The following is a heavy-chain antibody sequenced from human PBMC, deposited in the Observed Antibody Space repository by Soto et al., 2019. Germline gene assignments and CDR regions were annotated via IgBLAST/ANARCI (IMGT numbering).Heavy chain of an antibody. J-gene: IGHJ6*02. CDR2: IYYSGST. Sequence: SETLSLTCTVSGGSISSYYWSWIRQPPGKGLEWIGYIYYSGSTNYNPSLKSRVTISVDTSKNQFSLKLSSVTAADTAVYYCARVAHCSGGSCYPKTHYYYYYYGMDVWGQGTTVTVSS. CDR3: ARVAHCSGGSCYPKTHYYYYYYGMDV. V-gene: IGHV4-59*12. D-gene: IGHD2-15*01. CDR1: GGSISSYY.